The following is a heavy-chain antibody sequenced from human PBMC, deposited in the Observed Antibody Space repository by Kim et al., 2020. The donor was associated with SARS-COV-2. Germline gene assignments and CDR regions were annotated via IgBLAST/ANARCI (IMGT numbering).Heavy chain of an antibody. CDR3: ARVGGNTYYYDSSGYYFFDY. Sequence: SETLSLTCAVYGGSFSGYYWSWIRQPPGKGLEWIGEINHSGSTNYNPSLKSRVTISVDTSKNQFSLKLSSVTAADTAVYYCARVGGNTYYYDSSGYYFFDYWGQGTLVTVSS. J-gene: IGHJ4*02. CDR2: INHSGST. CDR1: GGSFSGYY. V-gene: IGHV4-34*01. D-gene: IGHD3-22*01.